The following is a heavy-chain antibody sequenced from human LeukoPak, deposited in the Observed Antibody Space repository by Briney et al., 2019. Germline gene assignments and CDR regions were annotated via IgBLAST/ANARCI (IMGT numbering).Heavy chain of an antibody. V-gene: IGHV3-23*01. CDR1: GFSFSSFD. CDR2: ISGSGGST. D-gene: IGHD1-1*01. Sequence: GGSLRVSCAASGFSFSSFDMSWVRQAPGEGLEWVSGISGSGGSTYYTDSVKGRFTISRDNSKNTLYLQMNSLRAEDTAVYYCAKVSWSPGTDVWGQGTTVTVSS. CDR3: AKVSWSPGTDV. J-gene: IGHJ6*02.